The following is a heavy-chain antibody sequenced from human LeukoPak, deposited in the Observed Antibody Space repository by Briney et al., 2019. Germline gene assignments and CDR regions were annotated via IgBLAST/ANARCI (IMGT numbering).Heavy chain of an antibody. D-gene: IGHD5-18*01. Sequence: PSETLSLTCTVSGGSISSYYWSWIRQSPGKGLEWIGYIYYDGSTNYNPSLRGRVTISVDTPKNQFSLKLSSVTAAETAVYHCAREGRYRYGYNEYHLYMDIWGKGTTVTVSS. CDR3: AREGRYRYGYNEYHLYMDI. V-gene: IGHV4-59*12. CDR2: IYYDGST. J-gene: IGHJ6*03. CDR1: GGSISSYY.